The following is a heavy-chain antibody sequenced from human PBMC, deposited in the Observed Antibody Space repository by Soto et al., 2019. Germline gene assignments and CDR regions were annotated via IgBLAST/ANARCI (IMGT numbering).Heavy chain of an antibody. J-gene: IGHJ4*02. Sequence: HPGGSLRLSCAASGFTFSSYGMHWVRQAPGKGLEWVAVISDDGSNKYYIDSVKGRFTISRDNSNNTLYLQMNSLRAEDTAVYYCTKGRYFDLLPYYFDYWGQGTLVTVSS. CDR1: GFTFSSYG. CDR2: ISDDGSNK. V-gene: IGHV3-30*18. D-gene: IGHD3-9*01. CDR3: TKGRYFDLLPYYFDY.